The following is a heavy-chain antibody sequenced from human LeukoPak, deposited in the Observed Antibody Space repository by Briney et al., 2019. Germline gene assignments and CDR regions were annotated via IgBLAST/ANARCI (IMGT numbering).Heavy chain of an antibody. D-gene: IGHD3-22*01. J-gene: IGHJ4*02. CDR2: INHSGST. Sequence: SETRSLTCAVYGGSFSGYYWSWIRQPPGKGLEWIGEINHSGSTNYNPSLKSRVTISVDTSKNQFSLKLSSVTAADTAVYYCARGARYYYDSSGYYAPFDYWGQGTLVTVSS. CDR3: ARGARYYYDSSGYYAPFDY. CDR1: GGSFSGYY. V-gene: IGHV4-34*01.